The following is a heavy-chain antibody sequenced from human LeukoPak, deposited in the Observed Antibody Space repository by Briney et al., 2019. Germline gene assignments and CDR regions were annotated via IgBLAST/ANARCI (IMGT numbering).Heavy chain of an antibody. CDR3: ARLHCSSTSCYKPTYFDY. CDR2: IYYSGST. V-gene: IGHV4-39*01. D-gene: IGHD2-2*02. Sequence: SETLSLTCTVSGGSISCSSYYWGWLRQPPGKGLEWIGSIYYSGSTYYNPSLKSRVTISVDTSKNQFSLKLSSVTAADTAVYYCARLHCSSTSCYKPTYFDYWGQGTLVTVSS. J-gene: IGHJ4*02. CDR1: GGSISCSSYY.